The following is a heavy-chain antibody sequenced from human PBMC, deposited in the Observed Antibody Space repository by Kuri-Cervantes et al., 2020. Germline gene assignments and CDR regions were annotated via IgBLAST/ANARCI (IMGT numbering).Heavy chain of an antibody. V-gene: IGHV1-2*02. CDR1: GYTFISYD. J-gene: IGHJ5*02. CDR2: INPNSGGT. CDR3: ARETRYCSSTSCYAGGRWFDP. D-gene: IGHD2-2*01. Sequence: ASVKVSCKASGYTFISYDISWVRQAPGQGLEWMGWINPNSGGTNYAQKFQGRVTMTRDTSISTAYMELSRLRSDDTAVYYCARETRYCSSTSCYAGGRWFDPWGQGTLVTVSS.